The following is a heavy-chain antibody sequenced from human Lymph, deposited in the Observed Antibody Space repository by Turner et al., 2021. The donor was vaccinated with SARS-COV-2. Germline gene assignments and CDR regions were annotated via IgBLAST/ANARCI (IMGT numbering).Heavy chain of an antibody. D-gene: IGHD1-1*01. J-gene: IGHJ4*02. CDR3: ATLKSNWKILTGRYYFDF. V-gene: IGHV1-24*01. Sequence: QVQLVQSGAEVKKPGASVKVSCKGSGYTLTELSIHWVRQAPGKGLEWMGGFDPEDGETIYAQKFQGRVTMTEDTSTDTAYMELSSLRSEDTAVYYCATLKSNWKILTGRYYFDFWGQGTLVTVSS. CDR2: FDPEDGET. CDR1: GYTLTELS.